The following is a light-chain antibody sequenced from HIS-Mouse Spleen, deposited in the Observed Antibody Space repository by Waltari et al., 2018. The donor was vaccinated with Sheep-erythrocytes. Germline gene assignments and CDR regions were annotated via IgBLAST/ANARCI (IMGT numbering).Light chain of an antibody. J-gene: IGLJ3*02. CDR3: CSYAGSSTPWV. V-gene: IGLV1-44*01. CDR1: SSNIGSNT. Sequence: QSVLTQPPSASGTPGQRVTISCSGSSSNIGSNTVNWYPQLPGTAPKLLIYSNNQRPSGVPDRFSGSKSGNTASLTISGLQAEDEADYYCCSYAGSSTPWVFGGGTKLTVL. CDR2: SNN.